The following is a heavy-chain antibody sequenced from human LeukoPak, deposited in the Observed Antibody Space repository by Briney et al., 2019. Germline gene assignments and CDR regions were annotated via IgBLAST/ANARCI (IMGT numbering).Heavy chain of an antibody. V-gene: IGHV4-59*01. Sequence: SETLSLTCTASGFTISSYDWNWVRQPPGKGLEWIGYIYNSGSTNYNPSLKSRVTISIDTSKNQISLKLSSVTAADTAVYYCARGRTSTSYSGQGTLVTVSS. D-gene: IGHD3-3*02. CDR3: ARGRTSTSY. CDR1: GFTISSYD. J-gene: IGHJ4*02. CDR2: IYNSGST.